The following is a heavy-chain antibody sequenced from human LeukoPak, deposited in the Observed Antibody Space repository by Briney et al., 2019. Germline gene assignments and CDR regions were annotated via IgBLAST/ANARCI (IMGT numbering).Heavy chain of an antibody. CDR3: ARGDSSGWLFDY. CDR1: GYTFTGYY. V-gene: IGHV1-2*02. CDR2: INPNSGGT. J-gene: IGHJ4*02. D-gene: IGHD6-19*01. Sequence: ASVRVSCKASGYTFTGYYMHWVRQAPGQGLEWMGWINPNSGGTNYAQKFQGRVTMTRDTSISTAYMELSRLRSDDTAVYYCARGDSSGWLFDYWGQGTLVTVSS.